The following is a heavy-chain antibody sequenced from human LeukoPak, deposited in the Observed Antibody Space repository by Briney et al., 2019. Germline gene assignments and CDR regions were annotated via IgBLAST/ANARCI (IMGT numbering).Heavy chain of an antibody. Sequence: QPGGSLRLSCAASGFTFSTYWMHWVRQAPGKGLVWVSRINGDGGSRNYADSVKGRSTISRDNAKNTLYLQMNSLRVEDTAVYYCASASSHRIAAGGDFWGQGTLVTVSS. V-gene: IGHV3-74*01. CDR2: INGDGGSR. CDR1: GFTFSTYW. J-gene: IGHJ4*02. CDR3: ASASSHRIAAGGDF. D-gene: IGHD6-13*01.